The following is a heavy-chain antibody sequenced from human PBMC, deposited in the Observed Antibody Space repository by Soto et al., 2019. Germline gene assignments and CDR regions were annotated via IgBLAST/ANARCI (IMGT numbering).Heavy chain of an antibody. J-gene: IGHJ5*02. CDR2: IYNSRTT. CDR1: GGSITRGGYY. V-gene: IGHV4-31*03. CDR3: ARDPAP. Sequence: QVQLQESGPGLVKPSETLSLTCTVSGGSITRGGYYWSWIRQHPGKGLEWIGYIYNSRTTYYNPSLKSSVTISVDTSKNQFSRKLTSVTAADTAVYYCARDPAPWGQGTLVTVSS.